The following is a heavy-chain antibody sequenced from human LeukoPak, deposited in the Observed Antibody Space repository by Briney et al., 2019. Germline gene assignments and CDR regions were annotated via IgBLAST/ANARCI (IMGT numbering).Heavy chain of an antibody. D-gene: IGHD6-13*01. Sequence: GGSLRLSCAASGFTFSSYAMTRVRQAPGKGLEWVSIISGTGSTTYYADSVKGRFTISRDNSKNTLFLQMNTLRAEDTAVYYCSKGRVAAAGTWHYFDYWGQGTLVTVSS. CDR1: GFTFSSYA. J-gene: IGHJ4*02. CDR2: ISGTGSTT. CDR3: SKGRVAAAGTWHYFDY. V-gene: IGHV3-23*01.